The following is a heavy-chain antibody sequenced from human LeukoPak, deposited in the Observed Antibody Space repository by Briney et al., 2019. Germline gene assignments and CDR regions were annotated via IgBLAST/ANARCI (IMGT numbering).Heavy chain of an antibody. V-gene: IGHV4-61*02. CDR3: ARDLTAYSSGWYLGWFDP. D-gene: IGHD6-19*01. CDR2: IYTSGST. J-gene: IGHJ5*02. Sequence: SETLSLTCTVSGGSISSGSYYWSWIRQPAGKVLEWIGRIYTSGSTNYNPSLKSRVTISVDTSKNQFSLKLSSVTAADTAVYYCARDLTAYSSGWYLGWFDPWGQGTLVTVSS. CDR1: GGSISSGSYY.